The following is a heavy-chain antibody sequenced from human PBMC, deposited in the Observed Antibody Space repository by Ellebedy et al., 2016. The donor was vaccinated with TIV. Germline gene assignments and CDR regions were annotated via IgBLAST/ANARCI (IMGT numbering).Heavy chain of an antibody. CDR1: GYNFANYW. CDR3: AKLGHRATPDDS. V-gene: IGHV5-51*01. Sequence: GESPKISCQTSGYNFANYWIGRVRQMPGKGLEWMGIIYPGDSETSYSPAFPGQVTLPAHRSVTTASLHFNSLKPSDTAVYYCAKLGHRATPDDSWGQGTLVTASS. J-gene: IGHJ4*02. D-gene: IGHD3-16*01. CDR2: IYPGDSET.